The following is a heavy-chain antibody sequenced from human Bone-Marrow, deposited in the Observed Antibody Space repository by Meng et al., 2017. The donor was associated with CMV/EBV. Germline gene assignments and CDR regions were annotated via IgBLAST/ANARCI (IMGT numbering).Heavy chain of an antibody. J-gene: IGHJ4*02. V-gene: IGHV4-39*07. CDR1: GGSISSSSYY. CDR2: IYYSGST. Sequence: SEPLSLTCTVSGGSISSSSYYWGWIRQPPGKGLEWIGSIYYSGSTYYNPSLRSRVTMSLDTSKNQFSLELSSVTAADTALYYCARISSSSRPNFEYWGQGTLVTVSS. CDR3: ARISSSSRPNFEY. D-gene: IGHD6-6*01.